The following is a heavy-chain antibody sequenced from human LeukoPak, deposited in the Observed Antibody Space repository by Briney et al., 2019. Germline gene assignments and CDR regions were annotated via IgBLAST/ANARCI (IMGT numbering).Heavy chain of an antibody. CDR1: GFTFSDYY. CDR2: ISSGGSTI. Sequence: GGSLRLSCAVSGFTFSDYYMSWIRHAPGKGLEWVSYISSGGSTISHADSVKGRFTISRDNAENSLYLQMNSLRAEDTAVYYCARRAAADRCFDYWGQGTLVTVSS. D-gene: IGHD6-13*01. CDR3: ARRAAADRCFDY. J-gene: IGHJ4*02. V-gene: IGHV3-11*01.